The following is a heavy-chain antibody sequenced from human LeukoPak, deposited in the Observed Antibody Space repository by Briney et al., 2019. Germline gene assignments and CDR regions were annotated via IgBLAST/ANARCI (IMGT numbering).Heavy chain of an antibody. Sequence: GGSLRLSCAASGFTFSSNAMIWVRQAPGKGLEWVANIKQDGTEKYYVDSVKGRFTISRDNAKNSLYLQMNSLRAEDTAVYYCAELGITMIGGVWGKGTTVTISS. CDR3: AELGITMIGGV. D-gene: IGHD3-10*02. V-gene: IGHV3-7*01. CDR1: GFTFSSNA. J-gene: IGHJ6*04. CDR2: IKQDGTEK.